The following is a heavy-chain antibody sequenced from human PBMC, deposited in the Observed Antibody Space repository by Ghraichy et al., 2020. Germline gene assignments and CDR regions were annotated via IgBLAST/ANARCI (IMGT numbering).Heavy chain of an antibody. D-gene: IGHD5-18*01. V-gene: IGHV3-7*01. CDR3: ARGPAPRQLWLPFDY. CDR1: TFPFSDYW. Sequence: GGSLRLSCAASTFPFSDYWMSWVRQSPGKGLEWVANIRQDGSERYYVDSVKGRFTISRDNAKNSLYLQMNSLRAEDTAVYYCARGPAPRQLWLPFDYWGQGTLVTVSS. CDR2: IRQDGSER. J-gene: IGHJ4*02.